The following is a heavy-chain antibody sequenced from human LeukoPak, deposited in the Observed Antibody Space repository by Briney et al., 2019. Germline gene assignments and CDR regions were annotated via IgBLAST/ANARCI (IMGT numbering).Heavy chain of an antibody. D-gene: IGHD5-12*01. CDR2: ISYDEREK. Sequence: GRSPRLFCAGSGFTFSHHAFHWVREAPGKGLEWVADISYDEREKISADYVKGRFIISRDNFLNKVYLQMNNLRPEDTALYYCARDAGRWGYEGIDNWGQGSLVIVSS. CDR1: GFTFSHHA. CDR3: ARDAGRWGYEGIDN. J-gene: IGHJ4*02. V-gene: IGHV3-30*04.